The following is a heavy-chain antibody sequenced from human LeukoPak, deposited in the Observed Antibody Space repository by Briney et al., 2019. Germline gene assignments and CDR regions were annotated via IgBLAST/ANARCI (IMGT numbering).Heavy chain of an antibody. Sequence: PSETLSLTCTVSGGSISSGGYYWSWIRQHPGKGLEWIGYIYYSGSTYYNPSLKSRVTISVDTSKNQFSLKLSSVTAADTAVYYCARRRGYSYGLGFAFDIWGQGTMVTVSS. V-gene: IGHV4-31*03. J-gene: IGHJ3*02. CDR3: ARRRGYSYGLGFAFDI. D-gene: IGHD5-18*01. CDR1: GGSISSGGYY. CDR2: IYYSGST.